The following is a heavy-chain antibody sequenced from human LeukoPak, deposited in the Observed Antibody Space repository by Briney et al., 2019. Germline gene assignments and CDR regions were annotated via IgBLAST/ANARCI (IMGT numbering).Heavy chain of an antibody. J-gene: IGHJ4*02. V-gene: IGHV5-51*01. D-gene: IGHD3-16*01. CDR2: IYPADSTA. CDR1: GYSFTTYW. Sequence: GESLKISCKASGYSFTTYWIGWVRQVPGKGLGGVGIIYPADSTAKYSPSFQGQVTISADKSISTAYLQWSSLKASDTAMYYCARRGTQRNFDYWSQGTLVTVSS. CDR3: ARRGTQRNFDY.